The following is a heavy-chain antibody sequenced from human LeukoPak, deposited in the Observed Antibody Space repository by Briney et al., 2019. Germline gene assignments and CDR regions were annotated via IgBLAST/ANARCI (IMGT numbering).Heavy chain of an antibody. V-gene: IGHV3-7*01. J-gene: IGHJ4*02. CDR2: IKEDESDD. CDR1: GFTFSSYW. Sequence: GGSLRLSCEASGFTFSSYWMSWVRQAPGKGLEWVAHIKEDESDDYYVDSVRGRFTASRDNAKNSVNLQMNSLRVEDTAVYYCARWRGRQSEFDYWGQGTLVTVSS. D-gene: IGHD1-1*01. CDR3: ARWRGRQSEFDY.